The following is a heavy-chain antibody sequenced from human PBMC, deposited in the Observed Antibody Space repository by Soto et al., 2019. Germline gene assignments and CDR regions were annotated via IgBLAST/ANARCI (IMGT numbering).Heavy chain of an antibody. D-gene: IGHD3-22*01. J-gene: IGHJ5*02. CDR2: IGSSSRSI. Sequence: PGGSLRLSCVGSGFTFTGYTMHWVRQAPGKGLEWVSSIGSSSRSIYYADSVKGRFTISRDNAENSLYLQTNSLRAEDTALYYCARRYYYDSSDYYPLDLWGHGTLVTVSS. CDR3: ARRYYYDSSDYYPLDL. V-gene: IGHV3-21*01. CDR1: GFTFTGYT.